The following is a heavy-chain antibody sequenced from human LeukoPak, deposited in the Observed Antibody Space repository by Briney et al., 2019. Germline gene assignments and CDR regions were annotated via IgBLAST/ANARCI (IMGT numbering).Heavy chain of an antibody. CDR1: GFTFDDYG. CDR3: AKDRYGVYTDAFII. Sequence: GGSLRLSCAASGFTFDDYGMSWVRQAPGKGLEWVSGIDRNGDSTGYADSVEGRFTISRDNSKNTLYLQMNSLRAEDTAVYYCAKDRYGVYTDAFIIWGEGTTVSASP. D-gene: IGHD4-17*01. J-gene: IGHJ3*02. CDR2: IDRNGDST. V-gene: IGHV3-20*04.